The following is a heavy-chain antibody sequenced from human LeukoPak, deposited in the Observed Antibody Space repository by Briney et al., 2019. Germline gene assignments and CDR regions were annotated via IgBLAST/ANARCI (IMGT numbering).Heavy chain of an antibody. Sequence: SETLSLTCTVSGGSISRYYWSWIRQPPGKGLEWIGYIYYSGSTYYNPSLKSRVTISVDRSKNQFSLKLSSVTAADTAVYYCAREGYGDYVRRTWYFDLWGRGTLVTVSS. CDR1: GGSISRYY. D-gene: IGHD4-17*01. V-gene: IGHV4-59*12. CDR3: AREGYGDYVRRTWYFDL. CDR2: IYYSGST. J-gene: IGHJ2*01.